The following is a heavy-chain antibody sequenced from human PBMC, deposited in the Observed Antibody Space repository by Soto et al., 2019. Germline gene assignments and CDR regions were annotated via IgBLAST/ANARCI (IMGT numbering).Heavy chain of an antibody. Sequence: SETLSLTCAVYGGSFSGYYWSWIRQPPGKGLEWIGEINHSGSTNYNPSLKSRVTISVDTSKNQFSLKLSSVTAADTAVYYCARRRATMVRGVMWIYFDHWGQGTLVTVSS. CDR3: ARRRATMVRGVMWIYFDH. CDR2: INHSGST. D-gene: IGHD3-10*01. CDR1: GGSFSGYY. J-gene: IGHJ4*02. V-gene: IGHV4-34*01.